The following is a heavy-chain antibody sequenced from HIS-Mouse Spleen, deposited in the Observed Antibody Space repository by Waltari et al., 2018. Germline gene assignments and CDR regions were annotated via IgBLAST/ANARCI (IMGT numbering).Heavy chain of an antibody. D-gene: IGHD7-27*01. J-gene: IGHJ3*02. CDR3: ARVTGDDAFDI. CDR2: TYYRSKWYN. V-gene: IGHV6-1*01. CDR1: GDSVSSHSAA. Sequence: QVQLQPSGPGLVKPAQSLSLTCPIPGDSVSSHSAAWNGIRQSPSRGLEWLGRTYYRSKWYNDYAVSVKSRITINPDTSKNQFSLQLNSVTPEDTAVYYCARVTGDDAFDIWGQGTMVTVSS.